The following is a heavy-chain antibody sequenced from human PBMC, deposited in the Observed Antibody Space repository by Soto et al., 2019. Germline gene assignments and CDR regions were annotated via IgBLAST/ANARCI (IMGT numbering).Heavy chain of an antibody. D-gene: IGHD3-10*01. CDR2: IYYLGST. Sequence: SETLSLTCSVSGGSMSEYFWSWIRQSPGKGLEWIGYIYYLGSTDYNPSLKSRVTISVDTSKRQFSLRLTSVTAADTAVYCCARDGYDGSGSPYPAYWGPGTQVTVSS. CDR1: GGSMSEYF. CDR3: ARDGYDGSGSPYPAY. V-gene: IGHV4-59*01. J-gene: IGHJ4*02.